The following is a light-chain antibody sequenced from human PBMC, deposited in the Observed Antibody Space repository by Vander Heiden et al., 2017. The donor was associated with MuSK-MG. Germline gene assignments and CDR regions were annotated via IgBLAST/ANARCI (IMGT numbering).Light chain of an antibody. J-gene: IGKJ3*01. CDR3: QQTDNTHIHT. CDR2: AAS. V-gene: IGKV1-39*01. CDR1: ENMTTS. Sequence: DIQITQSPLCLSASVGDRVTLTCRASENMTTSLNRYPQSPGKAPKLLTLAASRLESGVPSRLSDSGYRTDFTLNITSRQPEHFATYYCQQTDNTHIHTFGPGTKVDIK.